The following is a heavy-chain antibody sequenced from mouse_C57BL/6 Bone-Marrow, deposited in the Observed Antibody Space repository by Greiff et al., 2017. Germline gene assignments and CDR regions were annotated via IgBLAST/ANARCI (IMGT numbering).Heavy chain of an antibody. J-gene: IGHJ1*03. V-gene: IGHV2-4*01. CDR1: GFSLTSYG. D-gene: IGHD1-1*01. CDR2: IWSGGST. CDR3: AKNYYYGYWYFDV. Sequence: QVQLKQSGPGLVQPSQSLSITCTVSGFSLTSYGVHWVRQPPGKGLEWLGVIWSGGSTDYNAAFISRLSISKDNSKSQVFFKMNSLQADDTAIYYCAKNYYYGYWYFDVWGTGTTVTVSS.